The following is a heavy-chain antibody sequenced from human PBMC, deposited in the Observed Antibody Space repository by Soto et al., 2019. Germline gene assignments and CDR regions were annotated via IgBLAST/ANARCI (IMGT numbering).Heavy chain of an antibody. CDR3: ARREAVAGANDY. CDR2: ISAINTGT. D-gene: IGHD6-19*01. V-gene: IGHV3-23*01. CDR1: GFTFSNFP. J-gene: IGHJ4*02. Sequence: EVQLLESGGGLVQPGGSLRLSCAASGFTFSNFPMGWVRQAPGKGLEWVSLISAINTGTYYADSVKGRFTISRDNSKNTLYMQLNSLRADDTAIYYFARREAVAGANDYWGQGTLVTVSS.